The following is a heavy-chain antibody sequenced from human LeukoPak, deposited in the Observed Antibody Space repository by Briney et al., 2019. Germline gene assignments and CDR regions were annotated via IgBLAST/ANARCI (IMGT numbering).Heavy chain of an antibody. CDR3: ARAGSYVGFGYYYYMDV. CDR2: INPNSGGT. Sequence: ASVKVSCKASGYTFTGYYMHWVRQAPGQGLEWMGWINPNSGGTNYAQKVQGRVTMTRDTSISTAYMELSRLRSDDTAVYYCARAGSYVGFGYYYYMDVWGKGTTVTVSS. D-gene: IGHD1-26*01. V-gene: IGHV1-2*02. CDR1: GYTFTGYY. J-gene: IGHJ6*03.